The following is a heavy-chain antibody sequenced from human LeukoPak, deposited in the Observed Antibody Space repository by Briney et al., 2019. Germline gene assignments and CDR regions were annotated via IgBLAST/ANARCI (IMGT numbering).Heavy chain of an antibody. J-gene: IGHJ4*02. CDR1: GFTVSSNY. CDR2: LYSGGST. Sequence: GGSLRLSCAASGFTVSSNYMNWVRQAPGKGLEWVSVLYSGGSTYYADSVKGRFTISRDNSKNTLYLQMNSLRAEDTAVYYCAKAKHGYCSGSYSKVTFDYWGQGTLVTVSS. D-gene: IGHD3-10*01. CDR3: AKAKHGYCSGSYSKVTFDY. V-gene: IGHV3-66*01.